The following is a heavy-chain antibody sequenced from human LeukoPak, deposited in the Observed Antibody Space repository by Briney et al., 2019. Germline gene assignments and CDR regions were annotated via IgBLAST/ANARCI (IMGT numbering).Heavy chain of an antibody. Sequence: GGSLRLSCAASGFTVSSNYMSWVRQAPGKGLEWVSVIYSGGSTYYADSVKGRFTISRDNAKNSLYLQMNSLRAEDTAVYYCARDPSGSYYEFWYFDLWGRGTLVTVSS. CDR3: ARDPSGSYYEFWYFDL. CDR2: IYSGGST. V-gene: IGHV3-53*01. CDR1: GFTVSSNY. J-gene: IGHJ2*01. D-gene: IGHD1-26*01.